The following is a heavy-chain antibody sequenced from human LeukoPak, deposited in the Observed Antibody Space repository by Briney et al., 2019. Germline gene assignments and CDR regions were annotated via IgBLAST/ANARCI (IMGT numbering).Heavy chain of an antibody. V-gene: IGHV1-18*01. Sequence: ASVKVSCKASGYTFTSYGISWVRQAPGQGLEWMRRISAYNGTTNYAQKLQGRVTMTTDTSTSTADMELRSLRSDDTAVYYCARDPPGFDYWGQGTQVTVSS. CDR2: ISAYNGTT. CDR3: ARDPPGFDY. CDR1: GYTFTSYG. J-gene: IGHJ4*02.